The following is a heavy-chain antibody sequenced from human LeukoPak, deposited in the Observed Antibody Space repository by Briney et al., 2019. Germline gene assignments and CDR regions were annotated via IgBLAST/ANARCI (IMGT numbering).Heavy chain of an antibody. V-gene: IGHV4-38-2*02. CDR1: GYSISSGYF. CDR3: ATDRSVTMVVDY. Sequence: SETLSLTCTVSGYSISSGYFWVWIRQPPGKGLEWIGSIYHSGSPYYNPSLKSRVTISVDTSKNQFSLKLTSVTAADTAVYYCATDRSVTMVVDYWGQGTLVTVSS. CDR2: IYHSGSP. D-gene: IGHD3-10*01. J-gene: IGHJ4*02.